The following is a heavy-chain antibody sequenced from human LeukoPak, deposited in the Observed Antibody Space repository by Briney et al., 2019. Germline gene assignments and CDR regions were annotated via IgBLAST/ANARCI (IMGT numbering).Heavy chain of an antibody. CDR2: IYSGGST. CDR3: ARAYYYDSSGYAA. Sequence: PGGSLRLSCAASGFTVSSNYMSWVRQAPGKGLEWVSVIYSGGSTYYADSVKGRFTISRHNSKNTLYLQMNSLRAEDTAVYYCARAYYYDSSGYAAWGQGTLVTVSS. J-gene: IGHJ5*02. D-gene: IGHD3-22*01. CDR1: GFTVSSNY. V-gene: IGHV3-53*04.